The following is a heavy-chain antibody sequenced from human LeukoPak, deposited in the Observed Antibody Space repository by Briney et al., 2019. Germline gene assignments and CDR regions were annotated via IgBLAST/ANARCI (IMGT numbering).Heavy chain of an antibody. D-gene: IGHD3-10*01. J-gene: IGHJ4*02. CDR1: GFTFSSYA. V-gene: IGHV3-30*04. CDR2: ISYDGTNK. CDR3: ARDSLGDPTYYFDY. Sequence: GGSLRLSCAASGFTFSSYAMHWVRQAPGKGLEWVAVISYDGTNKYYADSVKGRFTISRDNSKNTLYLQMNSLRAEDTAVYYCARDSLGDPTYYFDYWGQGTLVTVSS.